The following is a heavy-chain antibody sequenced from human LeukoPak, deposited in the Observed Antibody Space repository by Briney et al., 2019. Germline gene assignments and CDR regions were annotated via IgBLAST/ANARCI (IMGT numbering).Heavy chain of an antibody. Sequence: GGSLRLSCAASGFTFDDYAMHWVRQAPGKGLEWVSLISWDGGSTYYADSVKGRFTISRDNSKNSLYLQMNSLRAEDTALYYSAKDMRAVPSTAFDIWGQGTMVTVSS. CDR1: GFTFDDYA. D-gene: IGHD1-1*01. V-gene: IGHV3-43D*03. CDR2: ISWDGGST. CDR3: AKDMRAVPSTAFDI. J-gene: IGHJ3*02.